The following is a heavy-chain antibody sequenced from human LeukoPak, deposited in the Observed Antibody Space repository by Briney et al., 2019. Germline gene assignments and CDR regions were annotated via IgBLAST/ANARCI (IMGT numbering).Heavy chain of an antibody. Sequence: GESLKIFCKGSGYSFTNYWIGWVRQMPGKGLEGMGIIYPGDSDTRYSPSFQGQVTISADKSISTSYLQWSSLKASDTAMYYCARGLTYYYDSSGLYFDYWGQGTLVTVSS. CDR1: GYSFTNYW. V-gene: IGHV5-51*01. J-gene: IGHJ4*02. D-gene: IGHD3-22*01. CDR2: IYPGDSDT. CDR3: ARGLTYYYDSSGLYFDY.